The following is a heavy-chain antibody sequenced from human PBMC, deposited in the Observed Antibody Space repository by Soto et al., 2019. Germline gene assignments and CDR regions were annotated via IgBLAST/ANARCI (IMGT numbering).Heavy chain of an antibody. V-gene: IGHV3-33*01. D-gene: IGHD3-9*01. J-gene: IGHJ4*02. CDR3: ARDPSGGNYDILTGYYFDY. CDR1: GFTFSSYG. CDR2: IWYDGSNK. Sequence: PGGSLRLSCAASGFTFSSYGMHWVRQAPGKGLEWVAVIWYDGSNKYYADSVKGRFTISRDNSKNTLYLQMNSLRAEDTAVYYCARDPSGGNYDILTGYYFDYWGQGTLVTVSS.